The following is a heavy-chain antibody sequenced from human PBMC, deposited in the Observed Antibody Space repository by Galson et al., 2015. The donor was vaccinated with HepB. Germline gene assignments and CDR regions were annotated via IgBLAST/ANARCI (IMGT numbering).Heavy chain of an antibody. D-gene: IGHD3-10*01. Sequence: SLRLSCAASGFTFSSYAMSWVRQAPGKGLEWVSAISGRGGSTYYADSVKGRFTISRDNSKNTLYLQMNSLRAEDTAVYYCAKPSIRYYGSGSYVNWGQGTLVTVSS. CDR3: AKPSIRYYGSGSYVN. CDR1: GFTFSSYA. CDR2: ISGRGGST. V-gene: IGHV3-23*01. J-gene: IGHJ4*02.